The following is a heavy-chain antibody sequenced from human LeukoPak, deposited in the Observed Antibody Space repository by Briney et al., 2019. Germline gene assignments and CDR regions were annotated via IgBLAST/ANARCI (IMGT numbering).Heavy chain of an antibody. CDR1: GGSISSGGYY. CDR2: IYYSGST. Sequence: PSETLSLTCTVSGGSISSGGYYWSWIRQHPGKGLEWIGYIYYSGSTYYNPSLKSRVTISVDTSKNQFSLKLSSVTAADTAVYYCAREGEVYDSSGYAEDYFDYWGQGTLVTVSS. CDR3: AREGEVYDSSGYAEDYFDY. J-gene: IGHJ4*02. D-gene: IGHD3-22*01. V-gene: IGHV4-31*03.